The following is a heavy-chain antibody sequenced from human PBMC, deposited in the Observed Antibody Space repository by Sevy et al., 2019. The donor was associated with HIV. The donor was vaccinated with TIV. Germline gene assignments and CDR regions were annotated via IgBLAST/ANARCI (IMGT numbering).Heavy chain of an antibody. CDR3: AKGDFYYDSSGYYLFDY. CDR1: GFTFSGYA. CDR2: ISGSGDNS. Sequence: GGSLRLSCAASGFTFSGYAMSWVRQAPGKGLEWVSGISGSGDNSYYADSVKGRFTISRDNSKNTLYLQMNILRAEDTAVYYCAKGDFYYDSSGYYLFDYWGQGTLVTASS. V-gene: IGHV3-23*01. J-gene: IGHJ4*02. D-gene: IGHD3-22*01.